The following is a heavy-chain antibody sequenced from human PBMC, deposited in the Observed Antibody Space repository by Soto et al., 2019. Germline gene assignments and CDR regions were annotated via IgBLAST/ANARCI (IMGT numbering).Heavy chain of an antibody. CDR3: ATDSTSRYYGMDV. J-gene: IGHJ6*02. D-gene: IGHD2-2*01. CDR1: GGSFSGYY. CDR2: INHSGST. V-gene: IGHV4-34*01. Sequence: VYGGSFSGYYWSWIRQSPGKGLEWIGEINHSGSTNNYNPSLKGRVTISVDTSKKQISLKLTSVTAADTAVYYCATDSTSRYYGMDVWGQGTTVTVSS.